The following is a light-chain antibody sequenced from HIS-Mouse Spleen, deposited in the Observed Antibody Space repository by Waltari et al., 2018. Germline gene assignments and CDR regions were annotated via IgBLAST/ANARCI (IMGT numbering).Light chain of an antibody. CDR1: SSDVGSYNL. J-gene: IGLJ3*02. CDR3: CSYAGSSTWV. CDR2: EGS. Sequence: SALTQPASVSVSPGQSITISCTGTSSDVGSYNLVSWYQQHPGKAPKLMIYEGSKRPSGGSHRFSGSKSGNTASLTISGLQAEDEADYYCCSYAGSSTWVFGGGTKLTVL. V-gene: IGLV2-23*01.